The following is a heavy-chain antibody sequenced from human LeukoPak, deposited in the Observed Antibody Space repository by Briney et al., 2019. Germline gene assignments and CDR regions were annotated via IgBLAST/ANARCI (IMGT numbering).Heavy chain of an antibody. CDR1: GYTFTSYG. D-gene: IGHD6-6*01. CDR2: INAYNGNT. V-gene: IGHV1-18*04. Sequence: ASVKVSCKASGYTFTSYGISWVRQAPGQGLEWMGWINAYNGNTNYAQELQGRVTMTTDTSTSTAYMELRSLRSDDTAVYYCARTSGGAARPSYYYYGMDVWGQGTPVTVSS. CDR3: ARTSGGAARPSYYYYGMDV. J-gene: IGHJ6*02.